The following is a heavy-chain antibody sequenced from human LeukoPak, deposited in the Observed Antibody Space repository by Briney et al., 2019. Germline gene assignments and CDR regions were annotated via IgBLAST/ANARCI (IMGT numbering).Heavy chain of an antibody. Sequence: GGSLRLSCAASGFTFSSCWMSWVRQAPGKGLEWVANINQDGSAQYYVDSVKGRFTISRDNAKNSLFLQINSLRAEDTAVYYCANGGTYSSGPWGQGTLVTVSS. CDR1: GFTFSSCW. V-gene: IGHV3-7*01. D-gene: IGHD3-22*01. CDR2: INQDGSAQ. J-gene: IGHJ5*02. CDR3: ANGGTYSSGP.